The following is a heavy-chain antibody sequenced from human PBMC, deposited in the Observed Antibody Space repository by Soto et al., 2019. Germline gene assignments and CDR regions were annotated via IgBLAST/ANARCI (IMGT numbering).Heavy chain of an antibody. Sequence: SVKVSCKASGFTFTSSAVQWVRQARGQRLEWIGWIVVGSGNTNYAQKFQERVTITRDMSTSAAYMELSSLRSEDTAVYYCAADRGYDFWSGYFEDYYYGMDVRGQGTTVTVSS. J-gene: IGHJ6*02. V-gene: IGHV1-58*01. CDR1: GFTFTSSA. CDR2: IVVGSGNT. CDR3: AADRGYDFWSGYFEDYYYGMDV. D-gene: IGHD3-3*01.